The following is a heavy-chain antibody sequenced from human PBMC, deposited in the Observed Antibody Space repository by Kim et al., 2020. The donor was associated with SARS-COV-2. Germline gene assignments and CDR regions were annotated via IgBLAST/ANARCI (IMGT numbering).Heavy chain of an antibody. D-gene: IGHD4-17*01. CDR2: ISASGGNT. V-gene: IGHV3-23*01. CDR3: AKDATVFVY. J-gene: IGHJ4*02. CDR1: GFTFSSSA. Sequence: GGSLRLSCAASGFTFSSSAMSWVHQAPGTGLEWVSVISASGGNTFYADSVKGRFTISRDNSKNTLYLQMNSLRAEDTAVYYCAKDATVFVYWGQGTLVTVSS.